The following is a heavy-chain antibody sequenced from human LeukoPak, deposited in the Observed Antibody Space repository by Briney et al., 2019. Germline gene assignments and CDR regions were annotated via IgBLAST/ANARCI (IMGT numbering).Heavy chain of an antibody. CDR1: GFTFSNAW. V-gene: IGHV3-74*01. CDR2: INSDGSYT. CDR3: ASTGYSSGWYY. J-gene: IGHJ4*02. Sequence: HPGGSLRLSCAASGFTFSNAWMSWVRQAPGKGLVWVSRINSDGSYTSHADSVKGRFTISRDNAKNTLYLQMNSLRAEDTAVYYCASTGYSSGWYYWGQGTLVTVSS. D-gene: IGHD6-19*01.